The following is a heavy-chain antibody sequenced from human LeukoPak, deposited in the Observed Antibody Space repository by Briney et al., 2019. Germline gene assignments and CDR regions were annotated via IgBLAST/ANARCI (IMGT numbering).Heavy chain of an antibody. D-gene: IGHD1-26*01. Sequence: SETLSLTCTVSGGSISSGGYYWSWIRQPPGKGLEWIGHIYHSGSTFYNPSLKSRVTISVDRSKNQFSLKLSSVTAADTAVYYCARDWVGAGAFDIWGQGTMVTVSS. J-gene: IGHJ3*02. CDR1: GGSISSGGYY. CDR2: IYHSGST. V-gene: IGHV4-30-2*01. CDR3: ARDWVGAGAFDI.